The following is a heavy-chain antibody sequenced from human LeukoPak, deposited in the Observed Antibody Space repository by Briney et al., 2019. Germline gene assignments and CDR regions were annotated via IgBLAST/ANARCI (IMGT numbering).Heavy chain of an antibody. D-gene: IGHD3-22*01. J-gene: IGHJ4*02. CDR1: GGSFSGYF. CDR3: ARGVDPRYYYDSSGYYYRY. Sequence: PSETLSLTCAVYGGSFSGYFWSWIRQPPGKELEWIGEINHSGSTNYNPVLKSRVTISVDTSKNQFSLKLSSVTAADTAVYYCARGVDPRYYYDSSGYYYRYWGQGTLVTVSS. V-gene: IGHV4-34*01. CDR2: INHSGST.